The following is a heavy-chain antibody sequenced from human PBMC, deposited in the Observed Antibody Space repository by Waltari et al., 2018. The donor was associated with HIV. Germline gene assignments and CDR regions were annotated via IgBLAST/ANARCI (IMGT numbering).Heavy chain of an antibody. CDR2: ISSDASST. CDR3: ARIYSSGWYEYFDY. J-gene: IGHJ4*02. V-gene: IGHV3-74*01. CDR1: GFTFSSYW. Sequence: EVQLVESGGGLVQPGGSLRLSCAASGFTFSSYWMHWVRQAPGKGLVWVSRISSDASSTSDADSVKGRFTISRDNAKNTLYLQMNSLRAEDTAVYYCARIYSSGWYEYFDYWGQGTLVTVSS. D-gene: IGHD6-19*01.